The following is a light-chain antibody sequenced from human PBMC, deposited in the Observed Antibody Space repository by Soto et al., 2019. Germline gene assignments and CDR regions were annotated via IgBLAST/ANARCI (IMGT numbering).Light chain of an antibody. Sequence: NFMLTQPHSVSESPGKTVIISCTRSSGAIASNSVPWYQQRPGSAPSTVIYEDNQRPSGVPDRFSGSTDGSSNSSSLTISGLQTDDEADYYCQSYDSNTVVFGGGTKLTVL. CDR2: EDN. CDR3: QSYDSNTVV. V-gene: IGLV6-57*04. CDR1: SGAIASNS. J-gene: IGLJ2*01.